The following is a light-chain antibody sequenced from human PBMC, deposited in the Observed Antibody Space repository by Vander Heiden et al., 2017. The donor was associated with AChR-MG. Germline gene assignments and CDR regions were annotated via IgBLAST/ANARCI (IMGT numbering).Light chain of an antibody. J-gene: IGLJ3*02. Sequence: QSVLTQPPSASGTPGQRVTISCSGSSSNIGSNYVYWYQQLPGTAPKLLIYRNNQRPSGVPDRLSGSKSDTSASLAISRLRSEDEADYYCAAWDDSLSVVVCGGGTKLTVL. CDR3: AAWDDSLSVVV. CDR2: RNN. V-gene: IGLV1-47*01. CDR1: SSNIGSNY.